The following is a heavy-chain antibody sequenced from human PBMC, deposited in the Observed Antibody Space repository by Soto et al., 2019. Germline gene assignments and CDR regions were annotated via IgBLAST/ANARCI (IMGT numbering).Heavy chain of an antibody. CDR3: AKGEYDILTGSQRYDY. Sequence: GGSLRLSCAASGFTFDDYAMHWVRQAPGKGLEWVSGISWNSGSIGYADSVKGRFTISRDNAKNSLYLQMNSLRAEDTALYYCAKGEYDILTGSQRYDYWGQGTLVTVSS. V-gene: IGHV3-9*01. D-gene: IGHD3-9*01. CDR1: GFTFDDYA. CDR2: ISWNSGSI. J-gene: IGHJ4*02.